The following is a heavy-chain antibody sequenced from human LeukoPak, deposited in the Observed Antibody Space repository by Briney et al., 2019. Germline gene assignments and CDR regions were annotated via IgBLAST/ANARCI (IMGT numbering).Heavy chain of an antibody. J-gene: IGHJ6*03. CDR3: ARGLVLLWFGEPLYMDV. CDR1: GFTFSSYS. CDR2: ISSSSSTI. Sequence: GGSLRLSCAASGFTFSSYSMNWVRQAPGKGLEWVSYISSSSSTIYYADSVKGRFTISRDNAKNSLYLQMNSLRAEDTAVYYCARGLVLLWFGEPLYMDVWGKGTTVTVSS. V-gene: IGHV3-48*04. D-gene: IGHD3-10*01.